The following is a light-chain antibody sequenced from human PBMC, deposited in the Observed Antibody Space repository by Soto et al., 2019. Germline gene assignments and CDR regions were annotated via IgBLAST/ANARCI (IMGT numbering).Light chain of an antibody. J-gene: IGLJ1*01. CDR2: GNN. CDR3: AAWDDSLNGFYV. V-gene: IGLV1-44*01. Sequence: QAVVTQPPSASGTPGQRVTISCSGSSSNIGSNTVNWYQQLPGTAPKLLIYGNNQRPSGVPDRFSGSKSGTSASLAISGLQSEDEADYYCAAWDDSLNGFYVFGTGTKLTVL. CDR1: SSNIGSNT.